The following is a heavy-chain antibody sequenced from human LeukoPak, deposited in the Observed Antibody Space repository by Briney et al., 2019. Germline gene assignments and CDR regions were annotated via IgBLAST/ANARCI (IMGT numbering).Heavy chain of an antibody. V-gene: IGHV3-66*01. J-gene: IGHJ3*02. Sequence: GGSLRLSCAASGFTFSSYWMHWVRQVPGKGLEWVSVIYSGGSTYYADSVKGRFTISRDNSKNTLYLQMNSLRAEDTAVYYCARETKITNYYDAFDIWGQGTMVTVSS. CDR2: IYSGGST. CDR1: GFTFSSYW. D-gene: IGHD2-8*01. CDR3: ARETKITNYYDAFDI.